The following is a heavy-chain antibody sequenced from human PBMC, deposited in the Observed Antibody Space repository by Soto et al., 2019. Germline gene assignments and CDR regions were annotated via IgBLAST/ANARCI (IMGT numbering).Heavy chain of an antibody. V-gene: IGHV3-48*03. CDR3: ARGPYRNTYNWFDS. D-gene: IGHD5-12*01. J-gene: IGHJ5*02. Sequence: GSLRLSCAASGFIFSDYEIDWVRQAPGKGLEWVSYISGSGLTIYYADSVKGRFTISRDNAKNSLYLQMNSLGVEDTAVYYCARGPYRNTYNWFDSWGQGTLVTVSS. CDR2: ISGSGLTI. CDR1: GFIFSDYE.